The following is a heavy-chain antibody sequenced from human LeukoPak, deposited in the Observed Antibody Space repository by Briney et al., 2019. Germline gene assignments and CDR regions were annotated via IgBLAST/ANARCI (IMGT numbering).Heavy chain of an antibody. CDR3: ATEGIVGGGAHFDY. CDR2: IDVGSYA. Sequence: GGSLRLSCAASGFTFSSYGINWVRQAPGKGLEWVSSIDVGSYAYYANSVKGRFTISRDNAKNSLYLQMNSLRVEVTAVYYCATEGIVGGGAHFDYWGQGTLVTVSS. CDR1: GFTFSSYG. J-gene: IGHJ4*02. V-gene: IGHV3-21*01. D-gene: IGHD1-26*01.